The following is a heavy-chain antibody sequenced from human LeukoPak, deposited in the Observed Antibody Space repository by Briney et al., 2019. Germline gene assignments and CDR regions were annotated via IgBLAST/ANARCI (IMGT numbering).Heavy chain of an antibody. CDR3: ARDQHSSGWYGDYYYYMDV. D-gene: IGHD6-19*01. CDR1: GYTFTGYY. J-gene: IGHJ6*03. CDR2: INPNSGGT. V-gene: IGHV1-2*02. Sequence: EASVKVCCKASGYTFTGYYMHWVRQAPGQGLEWMGWINPNSGGTNYAQKFQGRVTMTRDTSISTAYMELSRLRSDDTAVYYCARDQHSSGWYGDYYYYMDVWGKGTTVTVSS.